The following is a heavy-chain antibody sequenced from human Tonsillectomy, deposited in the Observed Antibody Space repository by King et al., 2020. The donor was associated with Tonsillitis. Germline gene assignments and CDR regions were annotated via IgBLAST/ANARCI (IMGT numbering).Heavy chain of an antibody. CDR2: ISGSGGRT. Sequence: VQLVESGGGLVQPGGSLRLSCGASEFTFSSYAMSWVRQAPGKGLEWVSAISGSGGRTYYADSVKGRFTISRDNYKNTLYLQINSLRAEYSAIYYCAKFRWVEPLDGFDYWGQGTLVAVPS. D-gene: IGHD4-23*01. V-gene: IGHV3-23*04. J-gene: IGHJ4*02. CDR1: EFTFSSYA. CDR3: AKFRWVEPLDGFDY.